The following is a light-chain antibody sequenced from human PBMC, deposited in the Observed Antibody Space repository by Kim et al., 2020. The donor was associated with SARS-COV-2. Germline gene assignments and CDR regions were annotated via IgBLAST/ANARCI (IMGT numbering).Light chain of an antibody. CDR1: SRRSDY. V-gene: IGLV3-19*01. Sequence: VRTTEQGDSRRSDYATWYKQKTGKAPIVINDGKNSRPAGIQVGFCGSSSGKTASSTTTATQADDEADYYCNCRNSDNNVVFGGGTQLTVL. CDR2: GKN. J-gene: IGLJ2*01. CDR3: NCRNSDNNVV.